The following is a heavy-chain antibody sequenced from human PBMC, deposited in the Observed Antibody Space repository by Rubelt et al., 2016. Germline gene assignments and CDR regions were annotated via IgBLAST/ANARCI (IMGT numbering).Heavy chain of an antibody. CDR3: ARDGYNYGSGLYGLDV. V-gene: IGHV1-3*01. CDR2: INAGNGDT. J-gene: IGHJ6*02. CDR1: GYTFTSNA. Sequence: QVQLVQSGAEVKMPGASVRVSCKASGYTFTSNAIHWLRQAPGQRLEWMGWINAGNGDTKYSQKFQGTLTITRDTSPTTAYRELSSLKSEDTALYYWARDGYNYGSGLYGLDVWGQGTTVTVS. D-gene: IGHD3-10*01.